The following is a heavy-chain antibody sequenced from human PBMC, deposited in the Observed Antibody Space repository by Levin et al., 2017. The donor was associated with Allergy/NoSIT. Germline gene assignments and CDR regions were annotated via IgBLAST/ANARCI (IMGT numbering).Heavy chain of an antibody. CDR3: ARDLIFGYCSGGSCYYLRYYYYGMDG. CDR2: ISSSGSTI. J-gene: IGHJ6*02. Sequence: LSLTCAASGFTFSSYEMNWVRQAPGKGLEWVSYISSSGSTIYYADSVKGRFTISRDNAKNSLYLQMNSLRAEDTAVYYCARDLIFGYCSGGSCYYLRYYYYGMDGWGQGTTVTVSS. CDR1: GFTFSSYE. D-gene: IGHD2-15*01. V-gene: IGHV3-48*03.